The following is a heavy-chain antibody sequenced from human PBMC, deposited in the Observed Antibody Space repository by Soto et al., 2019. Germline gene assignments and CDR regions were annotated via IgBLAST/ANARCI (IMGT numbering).Heavy chain of an antibody. Sequence: PGGSLRLSCAASGFTFNTYGMHWVRQAPGKGLEWVAVIYKFYADSVKGRFTISRDNSKNALYLQMSSLRPEDTAIYYCAKSPNFYCSSPNCYKYYLDYWGQGTLVTVSS. CDR2: IYK. V-gene: IGHV3-30*18. D-gene: IGHD2-2*02. J-gene: IGHJ4*02. CDR3: AKSPNFYCSSPNCYKYYLDY. CDR1: GFTFNTYG.